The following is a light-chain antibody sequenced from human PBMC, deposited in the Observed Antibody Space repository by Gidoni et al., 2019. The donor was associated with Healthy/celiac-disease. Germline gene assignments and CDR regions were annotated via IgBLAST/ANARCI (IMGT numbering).Light chain of an antibody. J-gene: IGKJ1*01. CDR3: QQYDNLPTWT. CDR2: DES. V-gene: IGKV1-33*01. CDR1: QDISNY. Sequence: DIQMTQSPSSLSASVGDRVTITCQASQDISNYLNWYQQKPGKAPKLLIYDESNLETGVPSRFSGSGSGTDFNFTISSLQTEDIETYYCQQYDNLPTWTFGQGTKVEIK.